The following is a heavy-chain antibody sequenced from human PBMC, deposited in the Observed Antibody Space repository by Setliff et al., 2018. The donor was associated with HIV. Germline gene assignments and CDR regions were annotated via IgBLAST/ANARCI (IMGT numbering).Heavy chain of an antibody. J-gene: IGHJ6*03. V-gene: IGHV4-59*01. Sequence: SETLSLTCAVSGGSINSYYWSWIRQPPGRGLEWIGYIFYTGRTSYNPSLKSRVSMSVDPSKNQFSLNLSSVTAADTAVYYCARGLRSSTYYYYYYMDVWGKGTTVTVSS. CDR1: GGSINSYY. CDR3: ARGLRSSTYYYYYYMDV. CDR2: IFYTGRT. D-gene: IGHD6-6*01.